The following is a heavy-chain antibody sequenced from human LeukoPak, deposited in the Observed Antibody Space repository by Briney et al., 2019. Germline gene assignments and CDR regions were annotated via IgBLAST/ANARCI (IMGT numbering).Heavy chain of an antibody. D-gene: IGHD3-22*01. CDR1: GFPFSRYW. J-gene: IGHJ3*02. CDR3: AREGYPIVEHAFDI. Sequence: GGSLTLSCAASGFPFSRYWMHWVRHAPGKGLVWVSRINSDGSSTSYADSVKGRFIFSRDNHKNTLYLQMNSLRAEDTAVYYCAREGYPIVEHAFDIWGQGTMVTVSS. V-gene: IGHV3-74*01. CDR2: INSDGSST.